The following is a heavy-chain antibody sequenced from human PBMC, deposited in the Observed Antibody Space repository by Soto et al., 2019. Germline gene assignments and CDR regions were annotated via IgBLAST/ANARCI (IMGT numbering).Heavy chain of an antibody. J-gene: IGHJ4*02. Sequence: EVQLLESGGGLVQPGGSLRLSCAASGFTLSSYAMTWVRQAPGKGLEWVSVISDSDNPTYYADSVKGRLTISRDNSKNTLYLQLNSLRAEDTAVYYCAKGVSSSAWSASESWGQGTLVTVSA. D-gene: IGHD6-19*01. CDR1: GFTLSSYA. V-gene: IGHV3-23*01. CDR2: ISDSDNPT. CDR3: AKGVSSSAWSASES.